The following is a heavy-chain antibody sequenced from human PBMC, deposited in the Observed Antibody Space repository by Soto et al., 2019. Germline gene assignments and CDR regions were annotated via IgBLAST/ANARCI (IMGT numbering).Heavy chain of an antibody. CDR2: ISSSSSTI. Sequence: EVQLVESGGGLVQPGGSLRLSCAASGFTFSSYSMNWVRQAPGEGLEWVSYISSSSSTIYYADSVKGRFTISRDNAKNSLYLQMNSLRAEDTAVYYCARYCSGGSCYRFTLDYWGQGTLVTVSS. D-gene: IGHD2-15*01. CDR1: GFTFSSYS. CDR3: ARYCSGGSCYRFTLDY. J-gene: IGHJ4*02. V-gene: IGHV3-48*01.